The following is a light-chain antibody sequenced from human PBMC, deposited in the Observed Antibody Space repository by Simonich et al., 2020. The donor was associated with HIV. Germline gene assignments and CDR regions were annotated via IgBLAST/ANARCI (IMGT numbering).Light chain of an antibody. J-gene: IGKJ4*01. Sequence: DIKMTQSPSSLSASVGDRVTITCQASQDISNSLNWYQQKPGKAPKLLIFDASNLETGVPSRFSGSASGTDFTFTISSLQPEDIATYYCQQYHHLPLTFAGGTKVEIK. CDR3: QQYHHLPLT. V-gene: IGKV1-33*01. CDR2: DAS. CDR1: QDISNS.